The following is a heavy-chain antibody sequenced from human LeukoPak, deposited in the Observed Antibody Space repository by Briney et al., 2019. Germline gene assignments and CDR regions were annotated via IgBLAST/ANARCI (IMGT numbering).Heavy chain of an antibody. Sequence: GGSLRLSCAASGFTLADYDIHWVRQAPGKGPEWVSTISSNSTTIAYADSVKGRFTVSRDNTKNSLYLQMGSLRVEDTALYYCLTSSFDRWGQGTLVTVSS. CDR1: GFTLADYD. V-gene: IGHV3-9*01. CDR3: LTSSFDR. CDR2: ISSNSTTI. J-gene: IGHJ4*02.